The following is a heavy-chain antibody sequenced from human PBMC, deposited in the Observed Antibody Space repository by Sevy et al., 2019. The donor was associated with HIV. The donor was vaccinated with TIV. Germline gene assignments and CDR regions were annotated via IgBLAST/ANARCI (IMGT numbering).Heavy chain of an antibody. CDR3: ATTKDYYDSSGSPFDY. CDR2: FDPEDDER. CDR1: GKTLTQLA. Sequence: TSVKVSCKVSGKTLTQLAMHWVRQAPGKGLEWMGTFDPEDDERIYAQKFQGRVTMTEDRSTDTAYMELRIVRSDDTAVYYCATTKDYYDSSGSPFDYWGQGTLVTVS. V-gene: IGHV1-24*01. D-gene: IGHD3-22*01. J-gene: IGHJ4*02.